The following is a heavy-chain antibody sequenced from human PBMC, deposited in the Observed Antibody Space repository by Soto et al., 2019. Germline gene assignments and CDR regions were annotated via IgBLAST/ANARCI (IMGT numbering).Heavy chain of an antibody. CDR3: AREIDGYYGMDV. CDR2: IIPMFGTA. CDR1: GGTFSTDS. V-gene: IGHV1-69*12. Sequence: QVQLVQSGAEVKKPGSSVKVSCKASGGTFSTDSISWVRQVPGQGLEWMGGIIPMFGTANNAQKFQGRVTITADESTSTAYMELSSLRSEDTAVYFCAREIDGYYGMDVWGQGTTVTVAS. J-gene: IGHJ6*02.